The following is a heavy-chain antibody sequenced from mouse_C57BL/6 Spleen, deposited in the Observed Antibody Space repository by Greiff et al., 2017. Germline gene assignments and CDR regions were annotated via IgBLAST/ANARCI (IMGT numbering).Heavy chain of an antibody. CDR1: GYAFSSSW. J-gene: IGHJ2*01. CDR2: IYPGDGDT. Sequence: VQLQQSGPELVKPGASVKISCKASGYAFSSSWMNWVKQRPGKGLEWIGRIYPGDGDTNYNGKFKGKATLTADKSSSTAYMQLSSLTSEDSAVYFCAKEDDGYYEGYWGQGTTLTVSS. D-gene: IGHD2-3*01. V-gene: IGHV1-82*01. CDR3: AKEDDGYYEGY.